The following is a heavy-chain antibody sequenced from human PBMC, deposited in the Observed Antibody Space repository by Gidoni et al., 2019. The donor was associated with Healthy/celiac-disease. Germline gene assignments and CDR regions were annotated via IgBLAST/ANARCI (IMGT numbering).Heavy chain of an antibody. CDR3: AKSAGMSIAARPSWYYFDY. D-gene: IGHD6-6*01. CDR2: ISGSGGST. Sequence: EVQLLESGGGLVQPGGSLRLSCAASGFTFSSYAMSWVRQAPGKGLEWVSAISGSGGSTYYADSVKGRFTISRDNSKNTLYLQMNSLRAEDTAVYYCAKSAGMSIAARPSWYYFDYWGQGTLVTVSS. J-gene: IGHJ4*02. CDR1: GFTFSSYA. V-gene: IGHV3-23*01.